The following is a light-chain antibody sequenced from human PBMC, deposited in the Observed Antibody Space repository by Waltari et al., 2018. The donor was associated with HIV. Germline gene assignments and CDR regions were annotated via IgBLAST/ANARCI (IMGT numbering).Light chain of an antibody. V-gene: IGLV2-23*02. CDR1: FSDVGSYNL. CDR2: EVT. CDR3: CSYAGSYTYV. Sequence: QSALTQPASVSGSPGQSITISCTGTFSDVGSYNLVSWYQQHPGEAPKLMIYEVTKRPSGISSRFSGSKSGNTASLTISGLQAEDEANYYCCSYAGSYTYVFGTGTKVTVL. J-gene: IGLJ1*01.